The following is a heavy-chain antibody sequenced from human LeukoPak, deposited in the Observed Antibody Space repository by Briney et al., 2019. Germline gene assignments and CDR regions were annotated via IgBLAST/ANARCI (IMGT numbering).Heavy chain of an antibody. J-gene: IGHJ1*01. Sequence: SETLSLTCTVSGGSISNYYWSWIRQPPEKGLEWIGYIYSSGSTSYNPSLKSRVTMSVDTSKNQFPLKLNSVTAADTAVYHCARGYSRDWGLQYFQHWGQGTLVTVSS. D-gene: IGHD6-19*01. V-gene: IGHV4-59*01. CDR3: ARGYSRDWGLQYFQH. CDR1: GGSISNYY. CDR2: IYSSGST.